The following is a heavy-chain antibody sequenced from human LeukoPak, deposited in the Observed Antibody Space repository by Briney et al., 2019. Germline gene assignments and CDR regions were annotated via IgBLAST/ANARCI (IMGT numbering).Heavy chain of an antibody. J-gene: IGHJ4*02. CDR1: AFTFSDYS. CDR2: ISGGSSTI. Sequence: GGSLRLSCAASAFTFSDYSMNWVRQAPGKGLEWISYISGGSSTIYYADSVRGRFTISRDNAKNSMYLQMNSLRAEDTAVYYCARDRLTSGSYFFDYWGQGTLVTVSS. V-gene: IGHV3-48*01. D-gene: IGHD1-26*01. CDR3: ARDRLTSGSYFFDY.